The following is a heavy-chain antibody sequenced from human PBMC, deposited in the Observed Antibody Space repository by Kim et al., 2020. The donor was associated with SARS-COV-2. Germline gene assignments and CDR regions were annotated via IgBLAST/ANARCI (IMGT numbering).Heavy chain of an antibody. D-gene: IGHD3-10*01. Sequence: SETLSLTCTVSGGSISSGGYYWSWIRQHPGKGLEWIGYIYYSGSTYYNPSLKSRVTISVDTSRNQFSLKLSSVTAADTAVYYCARASEARGYYYYGMDVWGQGTTVTVSS. CDR3: ARASEARGYYYYGMDV. J-gene: IGHJ6*02. CDR2: IYYSGST. V-gene: IGHV4-31*03. CDR1: GGSISSGGYY.